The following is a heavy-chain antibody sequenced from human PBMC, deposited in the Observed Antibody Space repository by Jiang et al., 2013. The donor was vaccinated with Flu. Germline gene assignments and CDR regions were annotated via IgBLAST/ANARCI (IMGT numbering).Heavy chain of an antibody. CDR3: ARGGALITIFGVARADAFDI. Sequence: LLKPSETLSLTCAVYGGSFSDYYWSWIRQPPGKGLEWIGEINHSGSTNYNPSLKSRVIISVDMSKNQFSLKLSSVTAADTAVYYCARGGALITIFGVARADAFDIWGQGTMVTVSS. CDR2: INHSGST. CDR1: GGSFSDYY. V-gene: IGHV4-34*01. D-gene: IGHD3-3*01. J-gene: IGHJ3*02.